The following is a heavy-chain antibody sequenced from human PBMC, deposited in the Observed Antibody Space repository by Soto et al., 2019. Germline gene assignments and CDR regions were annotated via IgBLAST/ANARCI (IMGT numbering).Heavy chain of an antibody. CDR2: ISPYNGNT. J-gene: IGHJ4*02. D-gene: IGHD4-4*01. Sequence: HVRLVQSGGELKKPGASVKVSCNTSGYTFNTYFISWGRQAPGQGLEWMGWISPYNGNTKYGEKFQGRVTMTTDTFTRTAYMELRNLRFDDTAVYYCASDSSNSFDYWGQGTLVTVSS. CDR3: ASDSSNSFDY. V-gene: IGHV1-18*01. CDR1: GYTFNTYF.